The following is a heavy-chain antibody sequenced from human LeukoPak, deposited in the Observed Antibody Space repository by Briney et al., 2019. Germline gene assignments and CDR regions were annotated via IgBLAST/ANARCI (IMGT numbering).Heavy chain of an antibody. CDR2: ISAYNGNT. Sequence: ASVKVSCKASGYTFTSYGISWVRQAPGQGLEWMGWISAYNGNTNYAQKLQGRVTMTTDTSTSTAYMELRSLRSDDTAVYYCARGGTMIVVATREDAFDIWGQGTMVTVSS. V-gene: IGHV1-18*01. CDR3: ARGGTMIVVATREDAFDI. CDR1: GYTFTSYG. D-gene: IGHD3-22*01. J-gene: IGHJ3*02.